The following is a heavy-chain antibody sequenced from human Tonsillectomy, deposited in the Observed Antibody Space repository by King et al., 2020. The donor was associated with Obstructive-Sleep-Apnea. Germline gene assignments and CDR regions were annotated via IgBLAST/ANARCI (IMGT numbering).Heavy chain of an antibody. D-gene: IGHD3-9*01. CDR3: ANTLYDILTGSLDY. J-gene: IGHJ4*02. CDR1: GFTFDDYA. V-gene: IGHV3-9*01. Sequence: VQLVESGGGLVQPGRSLRLSCAASGFTFDDYAMHWVRQAPGKGLEWVSGMSWNSGSIGYADSVKGRFTISRDNAKNSLYLQMNSLRAEDTALYYCANTLYDILTGSLDYWGQGTLVTVSS. CDR2: MSWNSGSI.